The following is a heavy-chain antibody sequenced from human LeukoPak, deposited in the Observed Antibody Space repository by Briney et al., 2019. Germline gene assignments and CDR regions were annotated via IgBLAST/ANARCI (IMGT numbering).Heavy chain of an antibody. Sequence: EASVKVSCKASGGTFSSYSISWVRQAPGQGYEWMGGIIPMFETPNYAQKFQGRVTITADESTTTAYMELNSLRFEDTAVYYCARGLWSGYPNMNWFDPWGQGTLVTVSS. J-gene: IGHJ5*02. D-gene: IGHD3-3*01. CDR2: IIPMFETP. CDR1: GGTFSSYS. V-gene: IGHV1-69*13. CDR3: ARGLWSGYPNMNWFDP.